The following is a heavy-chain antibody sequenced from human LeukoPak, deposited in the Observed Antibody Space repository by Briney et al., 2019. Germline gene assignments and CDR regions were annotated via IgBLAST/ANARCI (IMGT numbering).Heavy chain of an antibody. J-gene: IGHJ5*02. CDR2: IKQDGSEK. V-gene: IGHV3-7*01. CDR3: ARDRGGMVRGVNNWFDP. Sequence: GGSLRLSCAASGFTFSGYWMSWVRQAPGKGLEWVANIKQDGSEKYYVDSVKGRFTISRDNAKNSLYLQMNSLRAEDTAVYYCARDRGGMVRGVNNWFDPWGQGTLVTVSS. CDR1: GFTFSGYW. D-gene: IGHD3-10*01.